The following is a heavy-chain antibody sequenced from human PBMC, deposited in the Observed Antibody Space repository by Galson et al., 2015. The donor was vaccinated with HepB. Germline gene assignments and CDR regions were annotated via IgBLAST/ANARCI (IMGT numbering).Heavy chain of an antibody. CDR3: ARVFGGNSGYHSYYYYYYGMDV. V-gene: IGHV3-33*08. CDR1: GFTFSSYG. J-gene: IGHJ6*02. CDR2: IWYDGSNK. D-gene: IGHD4-23*01. Sequence: SLRLSCAASGFTFSSYGMHWVRQAPGKGLEWVAVIWYDGSNKYYADSVKGRFTISRDNSKNTLYLQMNSLRAEDTAVYYCARVFGGNSGYHSYYYYYYGMDVWGQGTTVTVSS.